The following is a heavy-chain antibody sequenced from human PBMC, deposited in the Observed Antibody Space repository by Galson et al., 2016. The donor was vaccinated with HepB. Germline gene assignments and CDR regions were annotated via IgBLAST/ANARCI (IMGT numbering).Heavy chain of an antibody. CDR1: GFSFSTYT. CDR2: ISSSSAYV. V-gene: IGHV3-21*01. CDR3: ARDRSRFSSGYYTGARDVFAI. J-gene: IGHJ3*02. D-gene: IGHD3-3*01. Sequence: SLRLSCAASGFSFSTYTMNWVRQAPGKGLEWISYISSSSAYVDYADSVKGRFTISGENAKNSLYLQMSSLRAEDTAVYYCARDRSRFSSGYYTGARDVFAIWGQGTVVTVSS.